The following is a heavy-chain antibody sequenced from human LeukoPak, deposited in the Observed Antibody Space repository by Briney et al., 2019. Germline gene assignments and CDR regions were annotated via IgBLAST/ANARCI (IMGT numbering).Heavy chain of an antibody. CDR2: IYYSGST. V-gene: IGHV4-61*08. J-gene: IGHJ4*02. CDR3: ARAYERTGGADY. Sequence: SETLSLTCTVSGGSISSGGYYWSWIRQHPGKGLEWIGYIYYSGSTYYNPSLKSRVTISVDTSKNQFSLKLSSVTAADTAVYYCARAYERTGGADYWGQGTLVTVSS. D-gene: IGHD1-1*01. CDR1: GGSISSGGYY.